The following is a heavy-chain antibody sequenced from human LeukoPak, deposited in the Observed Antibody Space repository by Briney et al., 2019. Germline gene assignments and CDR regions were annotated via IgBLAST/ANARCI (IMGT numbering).Heavy chain of an antibody. CDR1: GFTLSDYY. J-gene: IGHJ4*02. D-gene: IGHD6-19*01. CDR2: ISSSASGGFI. CDR3: VRAEYGGGWSD. V-gene: IGHV3-11*01. Sequence: PEGSLRLSCAASGFTLSDYYMTWIRQAPGKGLEWVSYISSSASGGFIVSADSVKGRFTISRDNAKNSLYLQMNSLRAEDTAVYYCVRAEYGGGWSDWGQGTLVTVSS.